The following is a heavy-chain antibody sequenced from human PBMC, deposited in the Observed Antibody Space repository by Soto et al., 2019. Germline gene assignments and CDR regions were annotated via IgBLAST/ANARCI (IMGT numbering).Heavy chain of an antibody. Sequence: EVQLLESGAGLVQPGGSLRLSCAASGFTFSSYAMSWVRQAPGKGLEWVSGISTSGDITYYVDSVKGRFTISRDNSKDTLYLQMNSLRAGDTAVYYCAINSRYCSSTSCYADWGQGTLVTVSS. CDR2: ISTSGDIT. D-gene: IGHD2-2*01. CDR1: GFTFSSYA. J-gene: IGHJ4*02. V-gene: IGHV3-23*01. CDR3: AINSRYCSSTSCYAD.